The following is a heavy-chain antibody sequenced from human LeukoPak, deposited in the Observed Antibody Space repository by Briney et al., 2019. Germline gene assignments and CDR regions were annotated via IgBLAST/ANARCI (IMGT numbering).Heavy chain of an antibody. CDR3: ARDKYGDRYGDYVLLNY. J-gene: IGHJ4*02. D-gene: IGHD4-17*01. Sequence: ASVKVSCKASGYTFIGYYMHWVRQAPGQGLEWMGWISAYNGNTNYAQKLQGRVTMTADTSTSTAYMELRSLRSDDTAVYYCARDKYGDRYGDYVLLNYWGQGTLVTVSS. CDR2: ISAYNGNT. V-gene: IGHV1-18*01. CDR1: GYTFIGYY.